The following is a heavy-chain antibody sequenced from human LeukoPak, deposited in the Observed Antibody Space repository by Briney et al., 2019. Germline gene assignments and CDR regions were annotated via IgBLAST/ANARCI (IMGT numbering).Heavy chain of an antibody. CDR3: ANQASGTFSFDY. CDR2: IYWDDDK. CDR1: GFSLTTSGVG. J-gene: IGHJ4*02. V-gene: IGHV2-5*02. D-gene: IGHD1-26*01. Sequence: SGPTLVKHTQTLTLTCTFSGFSLTTSGVGVGWIRQPPGKALEWLALIYWDDDKRYSPSLKNRLTITKDTSKNQVVLTMTNMDPVDTATYYCANQASGTFSFDYWGQGTLVTVSS.